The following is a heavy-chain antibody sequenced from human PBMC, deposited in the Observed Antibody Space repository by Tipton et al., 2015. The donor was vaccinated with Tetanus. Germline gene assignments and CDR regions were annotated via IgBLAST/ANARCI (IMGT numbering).Heavy chain of an antibody. J-gene: IGHJ6*02. Sequence: WSWIRQPPGKGLEWIGYIYDSGTTYSNPSLKSRVTISVGETKRQFSLNLTSVTAADTAVYYCARCNSYFYAMDVWGHGTPVTVSS. CDR2: IYDSGTT. V-gene: IGHV4-30-2*01. D-gene: IGHD5-24*01. CDR3: ARCNSYFYAMDV.